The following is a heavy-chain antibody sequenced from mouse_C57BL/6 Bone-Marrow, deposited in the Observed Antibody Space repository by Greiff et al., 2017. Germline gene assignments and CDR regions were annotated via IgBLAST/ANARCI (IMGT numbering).Heavy chain of an antibody. J-gene: IGHJ3*01. CDR3: ARWDYDRPFAY. Sequence: QVQLQQSGAELVRPGTSVKMSCKASGYTFTNYWIGWAKQRPGHGLEWIGDIYPGGGYPNYNEKFKGKATLTADQSSSTAYMQFSSLTSEDSAIYYCARWDYDRPFAYWGQGTLVTVSA. CDR1: GYTFTNYW. CDR2: IYPGGGYP. V-gene: IGHV1-63*01. D-gene: IGHD2-4*01.